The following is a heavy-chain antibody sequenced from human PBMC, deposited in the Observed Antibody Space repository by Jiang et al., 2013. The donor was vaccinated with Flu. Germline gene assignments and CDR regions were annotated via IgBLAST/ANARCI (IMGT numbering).Heavy chain of an antibody. CDR1: GYSISSGYY. V-gene: IGHV4-38-2*01. Sequence: GPGLVKPSETLSLTCAVSGYSISSGYYWGWIRQPPGKGLEWIGSIYHSGSTYYNPSLKSRVTISVDTSKNQFSLKLSSVTAADTAVYYCARVHGQTRTYDILTGYYYGSYYFDYWGQGTLVTVSS. J-gene: IGHJ4*02. CDR3: ARVHGQTRTYDILTGYYYGSYYFDY. D-gene: IGHD3-9*01. CDR2: IYHSGST.